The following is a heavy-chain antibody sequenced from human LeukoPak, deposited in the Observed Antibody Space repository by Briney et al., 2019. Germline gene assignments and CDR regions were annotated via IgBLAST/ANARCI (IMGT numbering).Heavy chain of an antibody. D-gene: IGHD5-18*01. CDR2: INHSGST. CDR1: SGSFSDYY. J-gene: IGHJ3*02. Sequence: PSETLSLTCAVYSGSFSDYYWTWIRQSPGKGLEWIGEINHSGSTNYNPSLKSRVTISEDTSKNQFSLKLNSVTAADTAVYYCARLDSPPDAFDIWGQGTMVTVSS. V-gene: IGHV4-34*01. CDR3: ARLDSPPDAFDI.